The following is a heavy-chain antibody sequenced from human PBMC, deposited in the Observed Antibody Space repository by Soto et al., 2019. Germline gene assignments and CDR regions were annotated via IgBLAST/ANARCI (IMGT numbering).Heavy chain of an antibody. CDR1: GGSISSGGYS. Sequence: PSETLSLTCAVSGGSISSGGYSWGWIRQPPGKGLEWIGYIYHSGSTYYNPSLKSRVTISVDTSRNQFSLKLSSVTAAYTAVYYCARLPYYDSTCNWGQVARVTVSS. CDR2: IYHSGST. CDR3: ARLPYYDSTCN. V-gene: IGHV4-30-2*01. D-gene: IGHD3-22*01. J-gene: IGHJ4*02.